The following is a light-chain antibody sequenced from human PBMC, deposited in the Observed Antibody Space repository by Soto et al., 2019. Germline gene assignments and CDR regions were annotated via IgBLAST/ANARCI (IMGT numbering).Light chain of an antibody. Sequence: QSALTQPPSASRSPGQSVTISCTGTSSDVGGYNYVSWYQQHPGKAPKLMIYEVSKRPSGVPDRFSGSKSGNTASLTVSGLQAEDEADYYCSSFAANNNFVYVFGTGTKVTVL. CDR1: SSDVGGYNY. CDR2: EVS. V-gene: IGLV2-8*01. J-gene: IGLJ1*01. CDR3: SSFAANNNFVYV.